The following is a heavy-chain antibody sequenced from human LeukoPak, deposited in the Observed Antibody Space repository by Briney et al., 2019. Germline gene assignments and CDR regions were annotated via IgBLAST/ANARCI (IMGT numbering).Heavy chain of an antibody. J-gene: IGHJ4*02. D-gene: IGHD1-14*01. CDR1: GYTLTNYY. V-gene: IGHV1-2*02. CDR3: ARRSVGEEPNFDY. CDR2: INPNRPAT. Sequence: GASVKVSCKAYGYTLTNYYIHWVRQAPGQGLEWMGWINPNRPATNYAVKFKDRVIMTSDTSTNTAYMELNRLTSDDTAVYYCARRSVGEEPNFDYWGQGTLVTVSS.